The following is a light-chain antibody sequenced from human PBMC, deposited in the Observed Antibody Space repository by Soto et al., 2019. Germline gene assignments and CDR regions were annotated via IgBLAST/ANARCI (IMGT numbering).Light chain of an antibody. Sequence: EIVMTQSPATLSVSPGERATLSCRASQSVSSNLAWYQQKPGQAPRLLIYGASTRATGIPARFIGSGSGTEFTLIFSSLQSEDFAVYYCQHYNNWPPWTFGQGTKVEIK. J-gene: IGKJ1*01. CDR2: GAS. V-gene: IGKV3-15*01. CDR3: QHYNNWPPWT. CDR1: QSVSSN.